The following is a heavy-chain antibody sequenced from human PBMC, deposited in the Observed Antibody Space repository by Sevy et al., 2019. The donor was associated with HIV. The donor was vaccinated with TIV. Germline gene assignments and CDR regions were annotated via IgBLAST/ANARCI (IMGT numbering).Heavy chain of an antibody. CDR2: ISAYSGDT. V-gene: IGHV1-18*01. CDR1: GYTFKTYG. J-gene: IGHJ4*02. D-gene: IGHD2-2*01. Sequence: ASVKVSCKTFGYTFKTYGISWVRQAPGQGLEWMGWISAYSGDTNFAQKFQGRLTMTTDTSTSTAYMELSSLRSEDTAVYFCARDKPQGVVIIPGSMWGGVDYWGQGTVVTVSS. CDR3: ARDKPQGVVIIPGSMWGGVDY.